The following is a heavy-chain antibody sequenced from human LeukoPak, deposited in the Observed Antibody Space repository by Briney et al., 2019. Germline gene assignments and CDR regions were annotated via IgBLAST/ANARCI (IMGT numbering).Heavy chain of an antibody. CDR2: IKQDGSEK. CDR3: ARVVPILSFGLNYYYMDV. D-gene: IGHD3-10*01. Sequence: GGSLRLSCAASGFTFSSYWMSWVRQAPGKGLEWVANIKQDGSEKYYVDSVKGRFTISRDNAKNSLYLQMNSLRAEDTAVYYCARVVPILSFGLNYYYMDVWGKGTTVTISS. V-gene: IGHV3-7*01. CDR1: GFTFSSYW. J-gene: IGHJ6*03.